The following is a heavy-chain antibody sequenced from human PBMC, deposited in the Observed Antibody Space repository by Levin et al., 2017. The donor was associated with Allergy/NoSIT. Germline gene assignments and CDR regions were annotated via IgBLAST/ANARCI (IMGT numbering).Heavy chain of an antibody. CDR2: INGPGDFT. J-gene: IGHJ2*01. D-gene: IGHD4-11*01. CDR1: GFTFSTYS. CDR3: AKKSVPGPPVSYFDL. V-gene: IGHV3-23*01. Sequence: GGSLRLSCEASGFTFSTYSMSWVRQAPGKGLEWVSAINGPGDFTQHADAVKGRFAISRDNSKNVLFLEMTSLRAEDTAIYHCAKKSVPGPPVSYFDLWGRGTLVTVSS.